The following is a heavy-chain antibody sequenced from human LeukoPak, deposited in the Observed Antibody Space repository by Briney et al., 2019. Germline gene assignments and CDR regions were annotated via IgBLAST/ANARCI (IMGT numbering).Heavy chain of an antibody. J-gene: IGHJ4*02. Sequence: GGSLRLSCAASGFTFSSYSMNWVRQAPGKGLEWVSYISHSSSTIHYADSVRGRFTISRDNAKNSLYLRMNSLRVEDTAVYFCARDYVWGSSSDYWGQGTLVSVSS. CDR1: GFTFSSYS. D-gene: IGHD3-16*01. CDR2: ISHSSSTI. CDR3: ARDYVWGSSSDY. V-gene: IGHV3-48*04.